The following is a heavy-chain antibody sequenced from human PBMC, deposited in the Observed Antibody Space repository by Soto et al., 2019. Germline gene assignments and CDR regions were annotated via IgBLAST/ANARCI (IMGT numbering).Heavy chain of an antibody. CDR1: GCSISIYY. D-gene: IGHD5-12*01. CDR2: IYYSGST. Sequence: SEPLSLTCTVSGCSISIYYWSWIRQPPGKGLEWIGYIYYSGSTNYNPSLKSRVTISVDTSKNQFSLKLSSVTAADTAVYYCARAVKVSTFDYWGHGTLFIVS. J-gene: IGHJ4*01. CDR3: ARAVKVSTFDY. V-gene: IGHV4-59*01.